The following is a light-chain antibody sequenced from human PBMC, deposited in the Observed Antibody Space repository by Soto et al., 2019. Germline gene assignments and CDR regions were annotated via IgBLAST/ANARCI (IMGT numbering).Light chain of an antibody. CDR3: QQYGSSGT. J-gene: IGKJ1*01. CDR2: EAS. CDR1: QSVSSTY. Sequence: EIVLTQSPGTLSLSPGERATLSCRASQSVSSTYLAWYQQKPGQAPRLLIYEASSRATGIPDRFGGSGSGTDFTLTIRRLEPEDFAVYYCQQYGSSGTFGQGTKVDIK. V-gene: IGKV3-20*01.